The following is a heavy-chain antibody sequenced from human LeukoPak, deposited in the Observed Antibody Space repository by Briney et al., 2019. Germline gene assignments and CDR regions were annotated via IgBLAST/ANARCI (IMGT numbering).Heavy chain of an antibody. CDR2: ISSSSSYI. D-gene: IGHD3-10*01. J-gene: IGHJ1*01. V-gene: IGHV3-21*01. Sequence: GGSLRLSCAASGFTFSSYNMNWVRQAPGKGLEWVSSISSSSSYIYYAASVKGRFTISRDNAKNSLYLQMNSLRAEDTAVYYCASPLGSLYFQHWGQGTLVTVSS. CDR1: GFTFSSYN. CDR3: ASPLGSLYFQH.